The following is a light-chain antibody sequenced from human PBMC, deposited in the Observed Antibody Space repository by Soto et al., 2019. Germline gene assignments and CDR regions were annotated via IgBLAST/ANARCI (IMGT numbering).Light chain of an antibody. CDR1: QGISNY. CDR2: GAS. CDR3: QKYDSAPWT. V-gene: IGKV1-27*01. Sequence: ETQMTQSPSSLSASVGDRVTITCRASQGISNYLAWYQQKPGKVPKLLIYGASTLQSGVPSRLSGSGSGTDFTLIINSLQPEDVATYYCQKYDSAPWTFGQGTKVEIK. J-gene: IGKJ1*01.